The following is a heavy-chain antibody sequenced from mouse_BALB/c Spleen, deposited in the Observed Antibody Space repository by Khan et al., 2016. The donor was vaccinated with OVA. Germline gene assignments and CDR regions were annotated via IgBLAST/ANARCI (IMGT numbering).Heavy chain of an antibody. J-gene: IGHJ1*01. D-gene: IGHD2-2*01. CDR3: ARKLWLYFDV. V-gene: IGHV3-2*02. Sequence: EVQLQESGPGLVKPSQSLSLTCTVTGYSITSDYAWNWIRQFPGNKLEWMGYITYSGATSSNPSLKSRISVTRDTSKNQFFLQLNSVTTEDTATYYCARKLWLYFDVWGAGTTVTVSS. CDR1: GYSITSDYA. CDR2: ITYSGAT.